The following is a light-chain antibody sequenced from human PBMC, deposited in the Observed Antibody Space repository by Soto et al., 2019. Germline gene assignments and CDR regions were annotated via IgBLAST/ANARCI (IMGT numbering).Light chain of an antibody. J-gene: IGLJ3*02. CDR1: SSDVGGYNL. CDR3: SSYAGSITLV. V-gene: IGLV2-23*01. CDR2: EAI. Sequence: QSVLTQPASVSGSPGQSITISCTGTSSDVGGYNLVSWYQQYPGKAPKLMIYEAIKRPSGVSNRFSGSKSGNTASLTISGLQAEDEADYYCSSYAGSITLVFGGGTQLTVL.